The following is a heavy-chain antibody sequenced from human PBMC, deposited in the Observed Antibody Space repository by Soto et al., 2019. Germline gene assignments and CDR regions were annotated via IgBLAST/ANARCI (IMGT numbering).Heavy chain of an antibody. J-gene: IGHJ4*02. V-gene: IGHV2-70*04. CDR3: ASISVGATHIDY. CDR2: HDLDGGK. CDR1: GFSLTTGGKR. D-gene: IGHD1-26*01. Sequence: GPTLVNPTQTLTPTFRASGFSLTTGGKRGGWVRSPPGEALEWVARHDLDGGKFFSTSLKTTLPISKDSSKSRGVLTMTNMSPVDKDKSYCASISVGATHIDYWGQGILLTVS.